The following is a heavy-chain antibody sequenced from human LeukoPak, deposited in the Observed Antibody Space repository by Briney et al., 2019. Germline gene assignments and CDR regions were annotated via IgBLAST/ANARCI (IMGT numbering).Heavy chain of an antibody. J-gene: IGHJ6*02. CDR1: GFTFSSYS. V-gene: IGHV3-21*01. CDR2: ISSSSSYI. Sequence: GGSLRLSCAASGFTFSSYSMNWVRQAPGKGQEWVSSISSSSSYIYYADSVKGRFTISRDNAKNSLYLQMNSLRAEDTAVYYCARVVDGDYVYYYYGMDVWGQGTTVTVSS. CDR3: ARVVDGDYVYYYYGMDV. D-gene: IGHD4-17*01.